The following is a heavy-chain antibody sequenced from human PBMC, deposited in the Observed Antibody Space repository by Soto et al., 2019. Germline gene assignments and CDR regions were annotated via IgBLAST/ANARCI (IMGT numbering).Heavy chain of an antibody. D-gene: IGHD6-19*01. J-gene: IGHJ6*03. V-gene: IGHV4-34*01. CDR1: GGSFSGYY. Sequence: PSETLSLTCAVYGGSFSGYYWSWIRQPPGKGLEWIGEINHSGSTNYNPSLKSRVTISVDTSKNQFSLKLSSVPAADTAVYYCARGFRPTYSSGWPAPGFYYYYYMDVWGKGTTVTVSS. CDR3: ARGFRPTYSSGWPAPGFYYYYYMDV. CDR2: INHSGST.